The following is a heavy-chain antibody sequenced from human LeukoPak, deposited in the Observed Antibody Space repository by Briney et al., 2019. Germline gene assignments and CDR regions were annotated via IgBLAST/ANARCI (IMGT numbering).Heavy chain of an antibody. D-gene: IGHD3-22*01. V-gene: IGHV3-15*01. CDR2: IKSKTDAGTT. CDR3: TTRLHYYYVSSSYYSMDY. Sequence: GGSLRLSCAASGFTFSNAWMSWVRQAPGKGLEWVGRIKSKTDAGTTDYAAPVKGRFTISRDDSENMLYLHMNSLKTEDTAVHYCTTRLHYYYVSSSYYSMDYWGQGTLVTVSS. J-gene: IGHJ4*02. CDR1: GFTFSNAW.